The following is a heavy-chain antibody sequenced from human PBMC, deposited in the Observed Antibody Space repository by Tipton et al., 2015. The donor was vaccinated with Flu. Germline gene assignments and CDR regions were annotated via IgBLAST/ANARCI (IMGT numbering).Heavy chain of an antibody. CDR1: GFSVSSNY. CDR3: VRGYSGYDHQDY. J-gene: IGHJ4*02. CDR2: LYSGGSM. D-gene: IGHD5-12*01. Sequence: SLRLSCEASGFSVSSNYMNWVRQAPGKGLEWVSVLYSGGSMEYADSVMGRCTISRDKSKNTVYLQMNSLRAEDTAVYYCVRGYSGYDHQDYWGQGTLVTVSS. V-gene: IGHV3-53*01.